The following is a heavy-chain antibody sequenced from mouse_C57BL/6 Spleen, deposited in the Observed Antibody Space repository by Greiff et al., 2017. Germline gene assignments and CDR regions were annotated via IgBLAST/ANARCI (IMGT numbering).Heavy chain of an antibody. D-gene: IGHD2-10*01. J-gene: IGHJ2*01. CDR2: INPYNGGT. V-gene: IGHV1-19*01. Sequence: VQLQQSGPVLVKPGASVKMSCKASGYTFTDYYMNWVKQSHGKSLEWIGVINPYNGGTSYNQKFKGKATLTVDKSSSTAYMERNSLTSEDSAVYYCARKSLLTRKDYFESRGEGTTLTFSS. CDR1: GYTFTDYY. CDR3: ARKSLLTRKDYFES.